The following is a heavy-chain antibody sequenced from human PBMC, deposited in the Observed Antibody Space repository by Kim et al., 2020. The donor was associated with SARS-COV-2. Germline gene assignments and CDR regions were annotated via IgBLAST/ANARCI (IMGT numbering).Heavy chain of an antibody. J-gene: IGHJ4*02. CDR1: GFTFSRHW. CDR3: VRGETPSND. V-gene: IGHV3-74*01. D-gene: IGHD2-15*01. Sequence: GGSLRLSCAASGFTFSRHWMHWVRQAPGKGLVWVSRINSDGRSTDYADSVKGRFTISRDNAKNTLYLEMNSLRAEDTAVYYCVRGETPSNDWDQGTLVIV. CDR2: INSDGRST.